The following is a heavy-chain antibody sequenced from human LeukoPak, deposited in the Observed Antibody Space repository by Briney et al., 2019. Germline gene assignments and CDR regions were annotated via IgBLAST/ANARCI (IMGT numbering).Heavy chain of an antibody. CDR2: IRSKIYGGTP. V-gene: IGHV3-49*04. CDR3: TRDQTPYY. CDR1: GFTFSSYG. J-gene: IGHJ4*02. Sequence: GGSLRLSCAASGFTFSSYGMHWVRQAPGKGLEWVGFIRSKIYGGTPEYAASVKGRFTISRDDSKGIAYLQMDSLKTEDTAVYYCTRDQTPYYWGQGTLVTVSS.